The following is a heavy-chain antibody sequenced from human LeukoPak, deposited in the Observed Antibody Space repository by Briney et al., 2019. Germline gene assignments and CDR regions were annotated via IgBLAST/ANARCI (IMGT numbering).Heavy chain of an antibody. V-gene: IGHV3-30*02. CDR3: ARGTPSSSGWLYYGMDV. CDR2: IQYDESNE. Sequence: PGGSLRLSCAASGFTFSSYGMHWVRQAPGKELEWVAFIQYDESNEYYADSVKGRFTISRDNSKNTLYLQMNSLRAEDTAVYYCARGTPSSSGWLYYGMDVWGQGTTVTVSS. J-gene: IGHJ6*02. D-gene: IGHD6-19*01. CDR1: GFTFSSYG.